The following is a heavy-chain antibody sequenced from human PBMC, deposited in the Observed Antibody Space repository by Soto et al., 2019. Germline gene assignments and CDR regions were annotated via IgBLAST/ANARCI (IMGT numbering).Heavy chain of an antibody. CDR2: INAHTGVT. CDR3: ARVDILTGYYCFDF. Sequence: QVQLVQSGAEVRKPGASVKVSCATSGYTFSKYGITWIRQAPGQGLETMGWINAHTGVTAYAQRFQGRVNNTADTSTSASDKELRDIRSDDTAVYYCARVDILTGYYCFDFWCQGTLVTVSS. V-gene: IGHV1-18*01. J-gene: IGHJ4*02. D-gene: IGHD3-9*01. CDR1: GYTFSKYG.